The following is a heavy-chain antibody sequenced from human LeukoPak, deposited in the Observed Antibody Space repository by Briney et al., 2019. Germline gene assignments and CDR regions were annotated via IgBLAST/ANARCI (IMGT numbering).Heavy chain of an antibody. CDR3: ARDNRGWFGELLLYFDY. D-gene: IGHD3-10*01. V-gene: IGHV1-2*02. Sequence: ASVKVSCKASGYTFTGYYMHWVRQAPGQGLEWMGWINPNSGGTNYAQKFQGRVTMTRDTSISTAYMELSRLRSDDTAVYYCARDNRGWFGELLLYFDYWGQGTLVTVSS. CDR1: GYTFTGYY. CDR2: INPNSGGT. J-gene: IGHJ4*02.